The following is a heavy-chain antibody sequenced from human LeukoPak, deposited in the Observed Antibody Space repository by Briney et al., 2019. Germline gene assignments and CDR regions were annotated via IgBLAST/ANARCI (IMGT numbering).Heavy chain of an antibody. Sequence: GGSLRLSCAASGFTFSSYSMNWVRQAPGKGLGWVSSISSSSSYIYYADSVKGRFTISRDNAKNSLYLQMNSLRAEDTAVYYCAREGDGYKPAFDYWGQGTLVTVSS. D-gene: IGHD5-12*01. J-gene: IGHJ4*02. CDR3: AREGDGYKPAFDY. CDR1: GFTFSSYS. CDR2: ISSSSSYI. V-gene: IGHV3-21*01.